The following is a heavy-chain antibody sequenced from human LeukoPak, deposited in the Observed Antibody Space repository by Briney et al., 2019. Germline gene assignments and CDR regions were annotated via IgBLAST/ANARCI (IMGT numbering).Heavy chain of an antibody. V-gene: IGHV3-21*01. CDR3: AKDRGYYDSSGLFDY. D-gene: IGHD3-22*01. CDR2: ISSIRNYI. J-gene: IGHJ4*02. CDR1: KFTFSDYS. Sequence: GGSLRLSCAASKFTFSDYSMSWVRQAPGKGLEWVSSISSIRNYIYYADSMKGRFTVSRDNAKNSLYLQMNSLRVEDTAVYYCAKDRGYYDSSGLFDYWGQGTLVTVSS.